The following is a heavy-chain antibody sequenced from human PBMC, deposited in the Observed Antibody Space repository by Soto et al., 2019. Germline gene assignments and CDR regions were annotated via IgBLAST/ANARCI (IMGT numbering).Heavy chain of an antibody. Sequence: ASVKVSCKASGYTFSNFGISWVRQAPGEGLEWMGWISPNSEKTKIAQRFQGRVTMTTDISTSTSYLELRGLTSDDTAVYYCTKDWAGLNSYGFDYWGQGTLVTVSS. V-gene: IGHV1-18*01. CDR1: GYTFSNFG. CDR3: TKDWAGLNSYGFDY. CDR2: ISPNSEKT. D-gene: IGHD5-18*01. J-gene: IGHJ4*02.